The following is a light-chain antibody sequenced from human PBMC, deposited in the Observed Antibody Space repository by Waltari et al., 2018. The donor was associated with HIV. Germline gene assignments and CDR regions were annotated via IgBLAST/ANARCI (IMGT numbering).Light chain of an antibody. J-gene: IGLJ2*01. CDR3: QAWDSRTSHVV. Sequence: SYELTQPPSVSVSPGPTASITCSGDNMRETYASWYQQKPGQSPVLVIYQDNKRPSGIPERFSGSNSGNTATLAISGTQAMDEADYYCQAWDSRTSHVVFGGGTKLTVL. CDR1: NMRETY. V-gene: IGLV3-1*01. CDR2: QDN.